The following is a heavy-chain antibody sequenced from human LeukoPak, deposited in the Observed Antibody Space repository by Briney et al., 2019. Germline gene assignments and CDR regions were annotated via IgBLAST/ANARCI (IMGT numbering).Heavy chain of an antibody. CDR3: AKGAVAGTKNAFDI. V-gene: IGHV3-30*18. CDR1: GFTFSSYG. J-gene: IGHJ3*02. CDR2: ISYDGSNK. D-gene: IGHD6-19*01. Sequence: PGRSLRLSCAASGFTFSSYGMHWVRQAPGKGLEWVAVISYDGSNKYYADSVKGRFTISRDNSKNTLYLQMNSLRAEDTAVYYCAKGAVAGTKNAFDIWGQGTMVTVSS.